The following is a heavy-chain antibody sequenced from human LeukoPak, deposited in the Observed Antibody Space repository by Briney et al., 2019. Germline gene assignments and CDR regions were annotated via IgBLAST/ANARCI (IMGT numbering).Heavy chain of an antibody. CDR1: GGSFSGYY. D-gene: IGHD5-18*01. J-gene: IGHJ5*02. CDR3: ARRLGYSYGPTRDNWFDP. V-gene: IGHV4-34*01. Sequence: SETLSLTCAVYGGSFSGYYWSWIRQPPGKGLEWIGEINHSGSTNYNPSLKSRVTISVDTSKNQFSLKLSSVTAADTAVYYCARRLGYSYGPTRDNWFDPWGQGTLVTVSS. CDR2: INHSGST.